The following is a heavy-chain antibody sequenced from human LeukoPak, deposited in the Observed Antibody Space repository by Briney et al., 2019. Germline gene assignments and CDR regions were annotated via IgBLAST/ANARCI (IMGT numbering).Heavy chain of an antibody. Sequence: SETLSLTCTAYGGSISSSSYYWGWIRQPPGKGLEWIGSIYYSGSTYYNPSLKSRVTISVDTSKNQFSLKLSSVTAADTAVYYCARHQVYDSISNPFDYWGQGTLVTVSS. J-gene: IGHJ4*02. V-gene: IGHV4-39*01. D-gene: IGHD3-22*01. CDR2: IYYSGST. CDR3: ARHQVYDSISNPFDY. CDR1: GGSISSSSYY.